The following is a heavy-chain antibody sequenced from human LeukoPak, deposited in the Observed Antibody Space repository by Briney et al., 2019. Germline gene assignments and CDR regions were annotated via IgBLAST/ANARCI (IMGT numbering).Heavy chain of an antibody. J-gene: IGHJ4*02. CDR2: IRYDGSNK. D-gene: IGHD1-26*01. V-gene: IGHV3-30*02. CDR1: GFTFSSYG. CDR3: SSGAFDH. Sequence: GGSLRLSCAASGFTFSSYGMHWVRQAPGKGLEWVAFIRYDGSNKYYADSVKGRFTISRDNSKNTLYLQMNSLRGEDTAIYFCSSGAFDHWGQGTLVTVSS.